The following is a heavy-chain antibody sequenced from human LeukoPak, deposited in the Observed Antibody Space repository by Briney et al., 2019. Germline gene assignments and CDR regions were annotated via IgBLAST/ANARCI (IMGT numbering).Heavy chain of an antibody. CDR1: GFSFSTAW. CDR2: IKAKGFGETT. Sequence: TTGGSLRLSCGASGFSFSTAWMSWVRQAPGKGLEWVARIKAKGFGETTDYAAPVKGRFSISRDDSQNTLYLQMNSLRTEDTAMYYCTIDDYYDTSGPSGADYFDYWGQGTLVTVSS. J-gene: IGHJ4*02. CDR3: TIDDYYDTSGPSGADYFDY. D-gene: IGHD3-22*01. V-gene: IGHV3-15*01.